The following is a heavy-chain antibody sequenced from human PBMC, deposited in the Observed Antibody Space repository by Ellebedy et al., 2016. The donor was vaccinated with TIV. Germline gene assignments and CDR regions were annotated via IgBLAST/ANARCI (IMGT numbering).Heavy chain of an antibody. CDR2: ISSTGYYI. CDR3: ARSGELDS. V-gene: IGHV3-21*01. CDR1: GFTFTSYS. D-gene: IGHD1-26*01. J-gene: IGHJ4*02. Sequence: GESLKISCAASGFTFTSYSMNWVRQAPGKGLEWVSSISSTGYYIYYADSLKGRFIISRDDARNSVFLQMNSLRAEDTAVYYCARSGELDSWGQGTLVTVSS.